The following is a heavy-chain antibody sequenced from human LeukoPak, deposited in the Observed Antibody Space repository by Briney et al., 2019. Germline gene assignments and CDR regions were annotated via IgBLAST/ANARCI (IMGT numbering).Heavy chain of an antibody. Sequence: GGSLRLSCAASGFTFSSYSMNWVRQAPGKGLEWVSSISSSSSYIYYADSVKGRFTISRDNAKNSLYLQMNSLRAEDTAVYCCARVSIAVAGTSFDYWGQGTLVTVSS. CDR2: ISSSSSYI. V-gene: IGHV3-21*01. J-gene: IGHJ4*02. CDR3: ARVSIAVAGTSFDY. CDR1: GFTFSSYS. D-gene: IGHD6-19*01.